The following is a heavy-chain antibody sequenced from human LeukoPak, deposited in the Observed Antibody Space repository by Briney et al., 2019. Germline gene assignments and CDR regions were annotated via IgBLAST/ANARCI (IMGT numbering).Heavy chain of an antibody. D-gene: IGHD5-18*01. CDR3: ARLRVRDTAMVTTDY. V-gene: IGHV4-4*02. CDR1: GGSISSSNW. Sequence: PSGTLSLTCAVSGGSISSSNWWSWVRQPPGKGLEWIGEIYHSGSTNYNPSLKSRVTISVDKSKNQFSLKLSSVTAADTAVYYCARLRVRDTAMVTTDYWGQGTLVTVSS. J-gene: IGHJ4*02. CDR2: IYHSGST.